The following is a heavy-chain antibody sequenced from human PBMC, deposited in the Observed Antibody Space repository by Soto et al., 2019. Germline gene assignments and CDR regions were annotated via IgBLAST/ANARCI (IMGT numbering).Heavy chain of an antibody. J-gene: IGHJ4*01. CDR1: GDSISTGYY. CDR3: ARVTYFDTTFYYYYCDC. Sequence: SATLSLTCAVSGDSISTGYYWGWIRQPPGKGLEWIGSIYRSGSTYYNPSLKSRVTISMDMSKNQFSLKLTSVTAADTSVDYCARVTYFDTTFYYYYCDCWGHGTRVNV. V-gene: IGHV4-38-2*01. CDR2: IYRSGST. D-gene: IGHD3-22*01.